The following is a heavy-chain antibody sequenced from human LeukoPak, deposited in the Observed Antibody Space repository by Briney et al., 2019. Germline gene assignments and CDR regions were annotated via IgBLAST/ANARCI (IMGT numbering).Heavy chain of an antibody. CDR1: GGTFSSYA. CDR2: IIPILGIA. V-gene: IGHV1-69*04. D-gene: IGHD4-23*01. J-gene: IGHJ4*02. Sequence: SVKVSCKASGGTFSSYAISWVRQAPGQGLEWMGRIIPILGIANYAQKFQGRVTITADKSTSTAYMELSSLRSEDTAVYYCARGVGDDYGGNGADYWGQGTLVTVSS. CDR3: ARGVGDDYGGNGADY.